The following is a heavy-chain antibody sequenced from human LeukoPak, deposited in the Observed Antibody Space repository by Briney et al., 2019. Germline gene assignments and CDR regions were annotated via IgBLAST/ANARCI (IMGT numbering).Heavy chain of an antibody. J-gene: IGHJ1*01. CDR2: IWYDGSNK. V-gene: IGHV3-33*06. CDR1: GFTLSNHG. Sequence: PGRSLRLSCAASGFTLSNHGMHWVRQAPGKGLEWVAVIWYDGSNKYYADSVKGRFTISRDNSKYTLYLQMNSLRAEDTAVYYCAKDTRSRSFHDWGQGTLVTASS. CDR3: AKDTRSRSFHD. D-gene: IGHD3-16*01.